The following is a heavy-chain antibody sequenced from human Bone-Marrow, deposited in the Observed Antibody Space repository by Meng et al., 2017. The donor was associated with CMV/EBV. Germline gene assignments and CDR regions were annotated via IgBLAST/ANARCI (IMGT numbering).Heavy chain of an antibody. J-gene: IGHJ3*02. CDR2: ISSSSSYI. CDR1: GFTVSSNY. D-gene: IGHD3-22*01. CDR3: TRDQNYYVSSGYYYDYDDAFDI. Sequence: GESLKISCAASGFTVSSNYMSWVRQAPGKGLEWVSSISSSSSYIYYADSVKGRFTISRDNAKNSLYLQMNSLRAEDTAVYYCTRDQNYYVSSGYYYDYDDAFDIWGQGTMVTVSS. V-gene: IGHV3-21*01.